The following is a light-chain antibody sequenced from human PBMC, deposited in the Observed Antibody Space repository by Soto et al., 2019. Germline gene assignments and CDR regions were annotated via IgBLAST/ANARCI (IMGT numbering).Light chain of an antibody. V-gene: IGKV1-33*01. CDR2: DAS. CDR1: QDVSTY. J-gene: IGKJ3*01. Sequence: DLQMTQSPSSLSASVGDRVTITCQASQDVSTYLNWYQQEPGKAPKLLIYDASDLETGVPSRFSGSGSGTHFTFTISSLHPEDIATYYCQQYENLPFTFGPGTKVEIK. CDR3: QQYENLPFT.